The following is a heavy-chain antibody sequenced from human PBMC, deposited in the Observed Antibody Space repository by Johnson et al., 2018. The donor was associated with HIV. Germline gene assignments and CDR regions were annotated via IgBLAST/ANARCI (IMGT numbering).Heavy chain of an antibody. V-gene: IGHV3-30*18. CDR3: TKDAHMVTPQRAFDI. CDR2: ISYDGGDK. D-gene: IGHD5-18*01. J-gene: IGHJ3*02. CDR1: GFTFSSYA. Sequence: QVQLVESGGGVAQPGRSLRLSCAASGFTFSSYAMHWVRQAPGKGLEWVAVISYDGGDKYYADSVKGRFTISRDNAKNSLYLQMDSLRAKDTALYYCTKDAHMVTPQRAFDIWGQGTMVTVSS.